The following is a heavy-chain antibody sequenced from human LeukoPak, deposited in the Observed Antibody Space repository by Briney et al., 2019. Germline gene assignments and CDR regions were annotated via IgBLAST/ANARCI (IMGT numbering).Heavy chain of an antibody. J-gene: IGHJ4*02. CDR3: ARWGIAAANYDY. Sequence: ASVKVSCKASGYTFIDFYIHWVRQAPGQGLEWVGWINPNSGGTNYAQKFQGRVTMTRDTSISTAYMELSRLRSDATAVYYCARWGIAAANYDYWGQGTLVTVSS. V-gene: IGHV1-2*02. D-gene: IGHD6-13*01. CDR1: GYTFIDFY. CDR2: INPNSGGT.